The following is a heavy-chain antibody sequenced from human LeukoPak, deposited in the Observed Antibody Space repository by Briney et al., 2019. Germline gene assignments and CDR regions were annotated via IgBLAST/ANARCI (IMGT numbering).Heavy chain of an antibody. CDR3: TRVAGCFDY. D-gene: IGHD3-10*01. CDR1: GFTFSGSW. CDR2: IKQDGSEK. Sequence: GGSLRLSCAASGFTFSGSWMSWVRQAPGKGLEWVANIKQDGSEKYYVDSVKGRFTISRDNAKNSLYLQMNSLRAEDTAVYYCTRVAGCFDYWGQGPLVTVSS. V-gene: IGHV3-7*05. J-gene: IGHJ4*02.